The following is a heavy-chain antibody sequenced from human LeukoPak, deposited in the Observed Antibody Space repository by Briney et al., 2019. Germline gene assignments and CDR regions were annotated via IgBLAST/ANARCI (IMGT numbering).Heavy chain of an antibody. D-gene: IGHD2-21*02. CDR3: VREDTPATANY. V-gene: IGHV3-23*01. Sequence: GGSLRHSCAASGFTFSSYAMSWVRQAPGKGLEWVSAISGSGSSTYYADSVKGRFTISRDNSKDTLFLQMHSLRPGDTAVYYCVREDTPATANYWGQGTLVTISS. J-gene: IGHJ4*02. CDR1: GFTFSSYA. CDR2: ISGSGSST.